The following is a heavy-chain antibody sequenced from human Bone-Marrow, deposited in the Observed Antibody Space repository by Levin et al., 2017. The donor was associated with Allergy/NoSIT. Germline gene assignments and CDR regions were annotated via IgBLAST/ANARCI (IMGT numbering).Heavy chain of an antibody. Sequence: SLKISCEGSGFTFEDYAMHWVRQAPGKGLEWVSGITWNSVNIGYADSVRGRFTISRDNAKNSVYLQMDSLRPEDTAFYFCAKDILSAYQRGYFDHWGQGILVTVSS. J-gene: IGHJ4*02. D-gene: IGHD5-12*01. CDR1: GFTFEDYA. V-gene: IGHV3-9*01. CDR2: ITWNSVNI. CDR3: AKDILSAYQRGYFDH.